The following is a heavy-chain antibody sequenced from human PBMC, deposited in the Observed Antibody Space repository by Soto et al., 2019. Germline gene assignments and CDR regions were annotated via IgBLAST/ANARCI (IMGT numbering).Heavy chain of an antibody. J-gene: IGHJ6*02. CDR3: ARVGTLYAMDV. CDR2: SSSGGIPA. CDR1: GFIFRDYY. V-gene: IGHV3-11*06. Sequence: QLQLVESGGGLVKPGESLRLYCAASGFIFRDYYMSWIRQAPGKGLEWVSYSSSGGIPANDADSEKGRFTISRDNAKNSLYLQMDSLRAEDTGVYYCARVGTLYAMDVWGQGTTVTVSS. D-gene: IGHD1-26*01.